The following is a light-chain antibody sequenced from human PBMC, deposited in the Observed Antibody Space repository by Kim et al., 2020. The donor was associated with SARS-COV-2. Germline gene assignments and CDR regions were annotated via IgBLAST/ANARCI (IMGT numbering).Light chain of an antibody. CDR1: GMRLKI. CDR3: QVWDTGSDHPI. CDR2: YDT. V-gene: IGLV3-21*04. J-gene: IGLJ2*01. Sequence: APGKTARITCGENGMRLKIVHWYQQKPGQAPVLVIYYDTDRPSGIPERFSGSNSGNTATLTISRVEAGDEADYYCQVWDTGSDHPIFGGGTQLTVL.